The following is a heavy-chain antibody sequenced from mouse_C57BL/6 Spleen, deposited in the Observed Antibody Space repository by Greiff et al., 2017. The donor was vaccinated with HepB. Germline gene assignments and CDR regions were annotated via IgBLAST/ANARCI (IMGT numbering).Heavy chain of an antibody. CDR2: IDPENGDT. V-gene: IGHV14-4*01. CDR1: GFNIKDDY. CDR3: TTGGYGSPLDY. D-gene: IGHD1-1*01. J-gene: IGHJ2*01. Sequence: VQLKQSGAELVRPGASVKLSCTASGFNIKDDYMHWVKQRPEQGLEWIGWIDPENGDTEYASKFQGKATITADTSSNTAYLQLSSLTSEDTAVYYCTTGGYGSPLDYWGQGTTLTVSS.